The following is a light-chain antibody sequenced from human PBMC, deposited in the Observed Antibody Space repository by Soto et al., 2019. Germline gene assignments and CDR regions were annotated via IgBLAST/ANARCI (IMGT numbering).Light chain of an antibody. Sequence: DIVMTQSPDSLAVSLGERATINCKSSQSVLYSSNNKNYLAWYQQKPGQPPKLLIYWASTRESGVPARFSGSGSGTDFTLTISSLQAEDVAVYYCQQYNSTPFTFGHGTKLDIK. V-gene: IGKV4-1*01. CDR1: QSVLYSSNNKNY. CDR2: WAS. J-gene: IGKJ3*01. CDR3: QQYNSTPFT.